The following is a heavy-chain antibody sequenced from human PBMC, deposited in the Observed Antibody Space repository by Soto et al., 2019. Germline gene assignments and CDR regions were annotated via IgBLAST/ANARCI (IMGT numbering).Heavy chain of an antibody. Sequence: QVQLVQSGAEVKKPGASVKVSCKASGYTFTSYDINWVRQATGQGLEWMGWMNPNSGNTGYAQKFQGRVTITRNTSISTAYMELSSLRSEDTAVYYCARSTGYCSSTSCYFHYYYYMDVWGKGTTVTVSS. D-gene: IGHD2-2*01. CDR1: GYTFTSYD. CDR3: ARSTGYCSSTSCYFHYYYYMDV. J-gene: IGHJ6*03. CDR2: MNPNSGNT. V-gene: IGHV1-8*01.